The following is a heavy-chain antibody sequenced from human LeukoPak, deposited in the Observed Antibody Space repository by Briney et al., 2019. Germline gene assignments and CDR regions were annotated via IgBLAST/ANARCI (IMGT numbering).Heavy chain of an antibody. D-gene: IGHD5-18*01. J-gene: IGHJ6*03. CDR1: GGSISSSLYH. Sequence: SETLSLTCTVSGGSISSSLYHWGWIRQSPGKNLEWLGSIYYTGTTHYNPSLKSRVTISVDTSKNQFSLKLTSVTAADTAVYYCARTTEGGYTYGYFYYYYMDVWGKGTTVTISS. CDR3: ARTTEGGYTYGYFYYYYMDV. CDR2: IYYTGTT. V-gene: IGHV4-39*07.